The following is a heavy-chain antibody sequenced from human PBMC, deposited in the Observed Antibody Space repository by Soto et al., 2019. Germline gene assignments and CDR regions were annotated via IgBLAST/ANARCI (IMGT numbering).Heavy chain of an antibody. J-gene: IGHJ1*01. V-gene: IGHV3-9*01. CDR3: AKGLDGGFDAEYFQH. CDR1: GFTFDDYA. CDR2: ISWNSGSI. Sequence: EVQLVESGGGLVQPGRSLRLSCAASGFTFDDYAMHWVRQAPGKGLEWVSGISWNSGSIGYADSVKGRFTISRDNAKNSLYLQMNSLRVEDTALYYCAKGLDGGFDAEYFQHWGQGTLVTVSS. D-gene: IGHD3-10*01.